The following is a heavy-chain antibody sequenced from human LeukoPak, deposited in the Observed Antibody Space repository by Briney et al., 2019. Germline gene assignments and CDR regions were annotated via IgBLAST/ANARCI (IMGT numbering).Heavy chain of an antibody. CDR3: AKGEESSGLVSTYFDY. CDR2: IIGSGAGT. D-gene: IGHD6-19*01. CDR1: GFTFSEYA. J-gene: IGHJ4*02. V-gene: IGHV3-23*01. Sequence: GGSLRLSCAASGFTFSEYAMSWVRQAPGKGLEGVSSIIGSGAGTYYGDSVRGRFSISRDNSKNTVYLQMNSLRADDTAVYYCAKGEESSGLVSTYFDYWGRGTLVTVSS.